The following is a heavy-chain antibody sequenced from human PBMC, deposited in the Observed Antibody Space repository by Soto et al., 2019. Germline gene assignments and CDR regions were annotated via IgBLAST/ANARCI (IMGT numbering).Heavy chain of an antibody. V-gene: IGHV7-4-1*01. CDR2: INTNTGNP. D-gene: IGHD3-3*01. CDR3: ARADVYYDFCIGHDSFYYYVMDV. CDR1: GYTFTSYA. Sequence: ASVKVSCKASGYTFTSYAMNWVRQAPGQGLERMGWINTNTGNPTYAQGFTGRFVFSLDTSVSTAYLQICSLKAEDTAVYYCARADVYYDFCIGHDSFYYYVMDVWGQGTTVTVSS. J-gene: IGHJ6*02.